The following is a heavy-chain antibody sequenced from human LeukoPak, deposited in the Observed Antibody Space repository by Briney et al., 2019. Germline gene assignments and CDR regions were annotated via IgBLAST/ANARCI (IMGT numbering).Heavy chain of an antibody. CDR3: ARRHNSDDY. D-gene: IGHD1-20*01. J-gene: IGHJ4*02. V-gene: IGHV1-46*01. CDR1: GYTLTNYY. Sequence: ASVKVSCKASGYTLTNYYIYWVRQAPGQGLEWMGIINPSGGGTTYAQTFLGRISMTRDMSTSTVYMELSSLRSEDTAVYYCARRHNSDDYWGQGTLVTVSS. CDR2: INPSGGGT.